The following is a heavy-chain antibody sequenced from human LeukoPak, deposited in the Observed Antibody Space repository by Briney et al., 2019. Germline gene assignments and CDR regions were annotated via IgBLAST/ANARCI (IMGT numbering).Heavy chain of an antibody. Sequence: SVKVSCKASGGTFSSYAISWVRQAPGQGLEWMGGIIPIFGTANYAQKFQGRVTITADESTSTAYMELSSLRSGDTAVYYCATGKSYYYGSGSYLDYWGQGTLVTVSS. D-gene: IGHD3-10*01. CDR2: IIPIFGTA. V-gene: IGHV1-69*13. CDR3: ATGKSYYYGSGSYLDY. J-gene: IGHJ4*02. CDR1: GGTFSSYA.